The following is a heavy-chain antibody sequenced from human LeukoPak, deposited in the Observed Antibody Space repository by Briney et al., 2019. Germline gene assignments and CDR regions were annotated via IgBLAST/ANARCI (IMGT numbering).Heavy chain of an antibody. Sequence: EASVTVSFKVSGYTLTELSMHWVRQAPGKGLEWMGWISAYNGNTNYAQKLQGRVTMTTDTSTSTAYMELRSLRSDDTAVYYCARGQEWEIVWSKNGYFDYWGQGTLVTVSS. D-gene: IGHD1-26*01. CDR3: ARGQEWEIVWSKNGYFDY. V-gene: IGHV1-18*01. CDR1: GYTLTELS. CDR2: ISAYNGNT. J-gene: IGHJ4*02.